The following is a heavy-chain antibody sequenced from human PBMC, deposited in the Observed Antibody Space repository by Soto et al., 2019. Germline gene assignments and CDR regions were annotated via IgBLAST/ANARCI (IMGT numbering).Heavy chain of an antibody. Sequence: HVQLVESGGGVLPPGRYLRLYCAASGFTFSTSAMHWVRQAPGKGREWVAVISYDGTNDHYEDSVKGRFSVSRDKSRNTQSLQMNSRRPGDTAMYYWEAAVFSFDYWGEGSLVTVSS. CDR2: ISYDGTND. CDR3: EAAVFSFDY. D-gene: IGHD2-8*01. V-gene: IGHV3-30*01. J-gene: IGHJ4*02. CDR1: GFTFSTSA.